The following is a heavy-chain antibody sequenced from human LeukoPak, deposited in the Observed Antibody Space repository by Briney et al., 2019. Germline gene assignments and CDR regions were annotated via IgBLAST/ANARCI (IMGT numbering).Heavy chain of an antibody. CDR3: ARERYCSGGSCYSAPY. J-gene: IGHJ4*02. D-gene: IGHD2-15*01. V-gene: IGHV3-48*01. CDR2: ISSSSSTI. Sequence: GGSLRRSCAASGFTFSSYSMNWVRQAPGKGLEWVSYISSSSSTIYYADSVKGRFTISRDNAKNSLYLQMNSLRAEDTAVYYCARERYCSGGSCYSAPYWGQGTLVTVSS. CDR1: GFTFSSYS.